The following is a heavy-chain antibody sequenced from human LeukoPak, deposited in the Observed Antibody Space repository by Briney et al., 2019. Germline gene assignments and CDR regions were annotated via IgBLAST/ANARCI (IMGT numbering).Heavy chain of an antibody. CDR2: IYYSGST. CDR3: ARHFLTGSVSMFDY. V-gene: IGHV4-39*01. J-gene: IGHJ4*02. D-gene: IGHD3-9*01. Sequence: ASETLSLTCSVSGGSISRSSYYWGWIRQPPGKGLEWIGSIYYSGSTYYNPSLKSRVTISVDTSKNQFSLKLSSVTAADTAVYYCARHFLTGSVSMFDYWGQGTLVTVSS. CDR1: GGSISRSSYY.